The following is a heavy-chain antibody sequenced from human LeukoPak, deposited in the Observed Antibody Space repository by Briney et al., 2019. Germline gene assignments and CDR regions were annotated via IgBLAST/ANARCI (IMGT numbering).Heavy chain of an antibody. V-gene: IGHV1-2*02. CDR2: INPNSGGT. CDR1: GYTFTGYY. Sequence: GSSVKVSCKASGYTFTGYYMHWVRQAPGQGLEWMGWINPNSGGTNYAQKFQGRVTMTRDTSISTAYMELSRLRSDDTAVYYCARVSVAVAGTNGFAEFDYWGQGTLVTVSS. D-gene: IGHD6-19*01. CDR3: ARVSVAVAGTNGFAEFDY. J-gene: IGHJ4*02.